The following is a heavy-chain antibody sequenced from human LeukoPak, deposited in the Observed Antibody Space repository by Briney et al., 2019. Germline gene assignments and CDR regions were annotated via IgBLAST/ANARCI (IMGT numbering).Heavy chain of an antibody. CDR3: AREDYSNYVRTPYFDY. CDR1: GFTFSSCW. CDR2: IKQDGSEK. J-gene: IGHJ4*02. D-gene: IGHD4-11*01. Sequence: PGGSLRLSCAASGFTFSSCWMSWVRQAPGKGLEWVANIKQDGSEKYYVDSVKGRFTISRDNAKNSLYLQMNSLRAEDTAVYYCAREDYSNYVRTPYFDYWGQGTLVTVSS. V-gene: IGHV3-7*01.